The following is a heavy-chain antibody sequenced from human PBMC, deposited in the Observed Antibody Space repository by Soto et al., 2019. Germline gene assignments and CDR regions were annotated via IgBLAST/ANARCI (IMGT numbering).Heavy chain of an antibody. D-gene: IGHD3-22*01. CDR3: AREDRSSGYAGTFQH. V-gene: IGHV3-30-3*01. Sequence: GGSLRLSCTVTGFTSSSNPMHWVRQAPGKGLEWVTVISSDGNSKSYADSVKGRFSFSRDNSKNTLFLEMNSLRPEDTAVYYCAREDRSSGYAGTFQHWGPGTLVTVS. J-gene: IGHJ1*01. CDR2: ISSDGNSK. CDR1: GFTSSSNP.